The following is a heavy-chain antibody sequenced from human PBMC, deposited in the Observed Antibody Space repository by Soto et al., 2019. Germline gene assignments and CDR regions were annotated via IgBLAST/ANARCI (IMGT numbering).Heavy chain of an antibody. D-gene: IGHD3-9*01. CDR2: ISYDGSNK. Sequence: PGGSLRLSCAASGFTFSSYGMHWVRQAPGKGLEWVAVISYDGSNKYYADSVKGRFTISRDNSKNTLYLQMNSLRAEDTAVYYCAKGLHFDWLLSWPKASLTDYYYYGMDVWGQGTTVTVSS. CDR3: AKGLHFDWLLSWPKASLTDYYYYGMDV. J-gene: IGHJ6*02. CDR1: GFTFSSYG. V-gene: IGHV3-30*18.